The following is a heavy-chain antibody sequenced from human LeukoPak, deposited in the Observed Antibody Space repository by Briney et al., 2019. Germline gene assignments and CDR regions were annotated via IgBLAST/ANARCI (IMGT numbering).Heavy chain of an antibody. D-gene: IGHD5-18*01. Sequence: GASVKVSCKASGGTFSSYAISWVRQAPGQGLEWMGGIIPIFGTANYAQKFQGRVTITADKSTSTAYMELSSLRSEDTAVYYCARAWASGYSYGYGNAFDYWGQGTLVTVSS. V-gene: IGHV1-69*06. CDR3: ARAWASGYSYGYGNAFDY. CDR1: GGTFSSYA. CDR2: IIPIFGTA. J-gene: IGHJ4*02.